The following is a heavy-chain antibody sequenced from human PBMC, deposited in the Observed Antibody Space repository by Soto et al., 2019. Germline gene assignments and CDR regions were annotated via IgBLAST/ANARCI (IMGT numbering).Heavy chain of an antibody. CDR1: GFTFTRYS. CDR3: ARESEDLTSNFDY. Sequence: GGSPRLSCAASGFTFTRYSMNWGRQAPGKGLEWVSSISSTTNYIYYGDSMKGRFTISRDNAKNSLYLEMNSLRAEDTAVYYCARESEDLTSNFDYWGQGTLVTVCS. V-gene: IGHV3-21*06. J-gene: IGHJ4*02. CDR2: ISSTTNYI.